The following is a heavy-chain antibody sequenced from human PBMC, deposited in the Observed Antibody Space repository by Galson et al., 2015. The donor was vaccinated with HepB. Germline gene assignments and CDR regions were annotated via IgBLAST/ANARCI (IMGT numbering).Heavy chain of an antibody. CDR1: GFTFSSYS. J-gene: IGHJ5*02. D-gene: IGHD3-10*01. CDR3: ARDLAHITMVRGVIWFDP. Sequence: SLRLSCAASGFTFSSYSMNWVRQAPGKGLEWVSYISSSSSTIYYADSVKGRFTISRDNAKNSLYLQMNSLRDEDTAVYYCARDLAHITMVRGVIWFDPWGQGTLVTVSS. V-gene: IGHV3-48*02. CDR2: ISSSSSTI.